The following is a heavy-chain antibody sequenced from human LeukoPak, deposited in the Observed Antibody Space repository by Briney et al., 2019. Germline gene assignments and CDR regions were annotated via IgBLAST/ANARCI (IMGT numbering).Heavy chain of an antibody. D-gene: IGHD3-22*01. J-gene: IGHJ4*02. CDR1: GYTFTSYA. CDR2: INAGSGYT. V-gene: IGHV1-3*01. Sequence: ASVKVSCKASGYTFTSYAMHWVRQALGQRLEWMGWINAGSGYTKYSQKFQGRVTITADKSTSTAYMELSSLRSEDTAVYYCARSHYYDSSGYYYWGQGTLVTVSS. CDR3: ARSHYYDSSGYYY.